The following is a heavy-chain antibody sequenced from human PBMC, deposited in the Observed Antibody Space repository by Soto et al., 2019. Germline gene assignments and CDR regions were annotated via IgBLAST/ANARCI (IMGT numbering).Heavy chain of an antibody. Sequence: QVQLQQWGAGPLRPLETLSLTYGVSGGSFSGYYWAWIRQSPGKGLEWIGEINDRGSINYNPSLKSRVSISVDTSKNHYSLNLRSVTAADTAVYSCARESHDILTGPPWVWYFDLWGRGTLVTVSS. CDR2: INDRGSI. J-gene: IGHJ2*01. CDR1: GGSFSGYY. CDR3: ARESHDILTGPPWVWYFDL. V-gene: IGHV4-34*01. D-gene: IGHD3-9*01.